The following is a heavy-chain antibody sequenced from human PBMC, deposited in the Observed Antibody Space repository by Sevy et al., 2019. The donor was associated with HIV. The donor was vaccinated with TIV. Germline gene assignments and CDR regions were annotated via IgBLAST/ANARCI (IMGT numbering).Heavy chain of an antibody. J-gene: IGHJ5*02. V-gene: IGHV3-30*04. CDR2: ISYDGSNK. CDR3: ARGGVVDWFDP. D-gene: IGHD2-15*01. CDR1: AFTFSSYA. Sequence: GGSLRLSCAASAFTFSSYAMHWVRQAPGKGLEWVAVISYDGSNKYYADSVKGRFTISRDNSKNTLYLQMNSLRAEDTAVYYCARGGVVDWFDPWGQGTLVTVSS.